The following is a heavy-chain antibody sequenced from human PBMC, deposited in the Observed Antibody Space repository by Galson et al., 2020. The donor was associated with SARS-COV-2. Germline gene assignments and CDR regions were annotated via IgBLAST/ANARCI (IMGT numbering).Heavy chain of an antibody. J-gene: IGHJ6*03. Sequence: GESLKISCKSSGYSFTSYWIGWVRQMPGKGLEWMGIIYPGDSDTRYSPSFQGQVTISADKSISTAYLQWSSLTASDTAMYYCARHASRYCSSTSCQRSSTYFYYYRDVWGKGTTVTVSS. CDR3: ARHASRYCSSTSCQRSSTYFYYYRDV. CDR2: IYPGDSDT. D-gene: IGHD2-2*01. V-gene: IGHV5-51*01. CDR1: GYSFTSYW.